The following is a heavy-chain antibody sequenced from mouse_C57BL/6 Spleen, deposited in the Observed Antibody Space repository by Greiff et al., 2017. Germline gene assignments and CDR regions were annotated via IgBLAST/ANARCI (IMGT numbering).Heavy chain of an antibody. V-gene: IGHV1-15*01. J-gene: IGHJ2*01. CDR1: GYTFTDYD. CDR3: TRDHYFDY. Sequence: VQLQQSGPELVRPGASVTLSCKASGYTFTDYDMHWVKQTPVNGLEWIGAIDPETGGTAYNQKFKGKAILTADKSSSTAYMELRSLTSEDSAVYYCTRDHYFDYWGQGTTLTVSS. CDR2: IDPETGGT.